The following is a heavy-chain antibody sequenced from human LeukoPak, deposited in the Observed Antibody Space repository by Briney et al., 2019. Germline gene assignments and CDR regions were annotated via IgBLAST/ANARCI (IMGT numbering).Heavy chain of an antibody. CDR1: GGSISSGDYY. CDR2: IYYSGST. J-gene: IGHJ4*02. D-gene: IGHD3-10*01. V-gene: IGHV4-30-4*01. CDR3: AREGRRFGEFDY. Sequence: SETLSLTCTVSGGSISSGDYYWSWIRQPPGKGLEWIGYIYYSGSTYYNPSLKSRVTISVDTSKNQFSLKLSSVTAADTAVYYCAREGRRFGEFDYWGQGTLVTVSS.